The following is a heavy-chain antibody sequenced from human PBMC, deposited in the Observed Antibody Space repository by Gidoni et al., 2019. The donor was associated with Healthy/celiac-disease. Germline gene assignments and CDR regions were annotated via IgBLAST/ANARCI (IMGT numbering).Heavy chain of an antibody. D-gene: IGHD3-22*01. Sequence: QVQLVESGGGVVQPGRSLRLSCAASGFTFRSYAIHWVRQAPGKGLEWVAVISYDGSNKYYADSVKGRVTISRDNSKNTLYLQMNSLRAEDTAVYYCARDYYDSNASDAFDIWGQGTMVTVSS. CDR2: ISYDGSNK. V-gene: IGHV3-30-3*01. CDR3: ARDYYDSNASDAFDI. CDR1: GFTFRSYA. J-gene: IGHJ3*02.